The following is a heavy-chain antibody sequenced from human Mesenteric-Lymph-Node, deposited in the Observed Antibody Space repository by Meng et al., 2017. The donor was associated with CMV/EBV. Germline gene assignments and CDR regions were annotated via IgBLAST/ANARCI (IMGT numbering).Heavy chain of an antibody. D-gene: IGHD3-3*01. CDR2: ISYDGSNK. J-gene: IGHJ6*02. V-gene: IGHV3-30*04. CDR3: ARDTSTIFGVVIAWNYYYGMDV. Sequence: GGSLRLSCAASGFAFSSYAMHWVRQAPGKGLKWVAVISYDGSNKYYADSVKGRFTISRDNAKNSLYLQMNSLRAEDTAVYYCARDTSTIFGVVIAWNYYYGMDVWGQGTTVTVSS. CDR1: GFAFSSYA.